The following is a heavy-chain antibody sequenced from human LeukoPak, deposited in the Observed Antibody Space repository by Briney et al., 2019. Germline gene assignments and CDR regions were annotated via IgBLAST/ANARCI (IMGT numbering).Heavy chain of an antibody. CDR3: ARDRSNRGYGMDV. CDR2: IYYSGST. CDR1: GGSISSGGYY. J-gene: IGHJ6*02. D-gene: IGHD2/OR15-2a*01. V-gene: IGHV4-31*03. Sequence: NPSETLSLTCTVSGGSISSGGYYWSWIRQHPGKGLEWIGYIYYSGSTYYNPSLKSRVTISVDTSKNQFSLKLSSVTAADTAVYYCARDRSNRGYGMDVWGQGTTVTVSS.